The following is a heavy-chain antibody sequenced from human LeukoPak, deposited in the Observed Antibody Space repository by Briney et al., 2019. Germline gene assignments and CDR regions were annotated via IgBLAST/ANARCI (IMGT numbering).Heavy chain of an antibody. J-gene: IGHJ5*02. CDR2: ISSSSSYI. Sequence: GGSLRLSCAASGFTFSSYSMNWVRQAPGKGLEWVSSISSSSSYIYYADSVKGRFTISRDNAKNSLYLHMNSLRAEDTAVYYCARGHRGYSGSFTWGQGTLVTVSS. V-gene: IGHV3-21*01. CDR1: GFTFSSYS. CDR3: ARGHRGYSGSFT. D-gene: IGHD1-26*01.